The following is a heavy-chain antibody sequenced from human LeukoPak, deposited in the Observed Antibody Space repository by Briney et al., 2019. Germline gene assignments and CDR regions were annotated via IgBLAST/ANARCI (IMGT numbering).Heavy chain of an antibody. CDR2: ISAYNGNT. CDR3: ARRSYDILTGYYNFDY. V-gene: IGHV1-18*04. CDR1: GYTFTSYG. D-gene: IGHD3-9*01. J-gene: IGHJ4*02. Sequence: GASVKVSCKASGYTFTSYGISWVRQAPGQGLEWMGWISAYNGNTNYAQKLQGRVTMTTDTSTSTAYMELRSLRSGDTAVYYCARRSYDILTGYYNFDYWGQGTLVTVSS.